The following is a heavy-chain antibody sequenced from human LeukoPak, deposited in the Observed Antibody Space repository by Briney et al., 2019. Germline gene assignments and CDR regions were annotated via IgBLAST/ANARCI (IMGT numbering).Heavy chain of an antibody. CDR1: GFTFSTYA. D-gene: IGHD2-15*01. CDR3: ANLRGRGAYACSGASCYSY. CDR2: VSGSGGGT. Sequence: SGGSLRLSCAASGFTFSTYAMTWVRQAPGKGLEWVSGVSGSGGGTYYTDSVKGRFTISRDNSKNTLFLQMNSLRVEDTAVYYCANLRGRGAYACSGASCYSYWGQGTLVTVSP. J-gene: IGHJ4*02. V-gene: IGHV3-23*01.